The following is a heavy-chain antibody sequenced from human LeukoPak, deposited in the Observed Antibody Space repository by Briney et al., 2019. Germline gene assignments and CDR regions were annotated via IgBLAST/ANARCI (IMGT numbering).Heavy chain of an antibody. D-gene: IGHD3-22*01. V-gene: IGHV3-49*04. CDR3: TRDRSGYYYNWFDP. J-gene: IGHJ5*02. CDR1: GFTFGDYT. CDR2: IRSKAYGGTK. Sequence: GGSLRLSCTASGFTFGDYTMNWVRQAPGKGLEWVGFIRSKAYGGTKEYAASVKGRFNISRDDSKTIAYLQMNSLKTEDTALYYCTRDRSGYYYNWFDPWGQGTLVTVSS.